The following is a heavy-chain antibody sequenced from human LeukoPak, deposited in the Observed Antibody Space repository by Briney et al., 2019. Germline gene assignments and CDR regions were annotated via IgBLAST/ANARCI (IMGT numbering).Heavy chain of an antibody. CDR2: INHSGIT. Sequence: SETLSLTCAVYGGSFSGYYWNWIRQPPGKGLEWIGEINHSGITNSNPSLKSRVTISVDTSKNQFSLKLSSVTAADTAVYYCARHFKYSGYGLHFDYWGQGTLVTVSS. D-gene: IGHD5-12*01. V-gene: IGHV4-34*01. CDR1: GGSFSGYY. CDR3: ARHFKYSGYGLHFDY. J-gene: IGHJ4*02.